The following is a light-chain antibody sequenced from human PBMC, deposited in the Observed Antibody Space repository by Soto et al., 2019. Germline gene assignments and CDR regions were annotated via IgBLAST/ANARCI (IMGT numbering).Light chain of an antibody. V-gene: IGKV3-15*01. J-gene: IGKJ5*01. CDR1: QRVSSK. CDR2: GAS. CDR3: QQYNNWPPIT. Sequence: IVMTQSPATLSVSPGERATLSCRASQRVSSKLAWYQQQPGQAPRLLIYGASTRATVIPARFSGSGSGTEFTLTISSLQSEDFAVYYCQQYNNWPPITFGQGTRLEIK.